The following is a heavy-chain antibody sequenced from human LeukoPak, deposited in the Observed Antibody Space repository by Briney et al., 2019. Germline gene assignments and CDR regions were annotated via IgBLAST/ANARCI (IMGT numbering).Heavy chain of an antibody. CDR3: AKGGNYQYVWGSYRSNYYYYNMDV. CDR1: GFTFRDYD. J-gene: IGHJ6*03. Sequence: GGTLRLSCAASGFTFRDYDMSWVRQAPGKGLEWVSSVSGSGGSAYYADSVRGRFTISRDHSTSTLYLQMNSLRAEDTAVYYCAKGGNYQYVWGSYRSNYYYYNMDVWGKGTTVTVSS. D-gene: IGHD3-16*02. V-gene: IGHV3-23*01. CDR2: VSGSGGSA.